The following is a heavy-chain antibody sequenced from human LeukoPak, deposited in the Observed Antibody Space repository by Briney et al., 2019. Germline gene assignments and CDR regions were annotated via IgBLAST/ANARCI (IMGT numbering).Heavy chain of an antibody. J-gene: IGHJ4*02. V-gene: IGHV3-21*05. D-gene: IGHD3-9*01. CDR2: ISSFSTYT. Sequence: TGRSLRLSCAASGFIFSSYGMHWVRQAPGKGLEWVSYISSFSTYTNYADSVKGRFTISRDNAKNSLYLQMNSLRAEDTAVYYCARTHLTGQTYYFDYWGQGTLVTVSS. CDR1: GFIFSSYG. CDR3: ARTHLTGQTYYFDY.